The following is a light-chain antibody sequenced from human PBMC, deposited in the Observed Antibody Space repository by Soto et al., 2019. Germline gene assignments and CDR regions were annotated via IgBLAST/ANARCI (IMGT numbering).Light chain of an antibody. J-gene: IGLJ2*01. Sequence: QSVLTQSPSASGTPGQRVTISCSGSSSNIGSNTVNWYQQLPGTAPKLLIYTINQRPSGVPDRFSGSKSGTSASLAISGLQSEDEADYYCAEWDDSVKDVVFGGGTTVTVL. CDR3: AEWDDSVKDVV. CDR1: SSNIGSNT. V-gene: IGLV1-44*01. CDR2: TIN.